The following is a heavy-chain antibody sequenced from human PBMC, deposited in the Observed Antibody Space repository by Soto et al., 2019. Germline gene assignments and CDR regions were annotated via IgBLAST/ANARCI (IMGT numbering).Heavy chain of an antibody. CDR1: GYTFSTYG. Sequence: QVQLVQSGPEVKKPGASVKVSCKASGYTFSTYGITWVRQAPGQGLEWMGWISAYTDNTKYAQKFQGRVTMIRDTSTRTAYMELRSLRSDDTAVYYCAVPSEGTAIYYGMDVWGQGTTVTVSS. V-gene: IGHV1-18*01. CDR2: ISAYTDNT. CDR3: AVPSEGTAIYYGMDV. D-gene: IGHD2-21*02. J-gene: IGHJ6*02.